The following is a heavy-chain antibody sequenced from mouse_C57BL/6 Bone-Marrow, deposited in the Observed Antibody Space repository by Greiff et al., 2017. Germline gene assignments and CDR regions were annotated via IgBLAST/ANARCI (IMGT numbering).Heavy chain of an antibody. CDR1: GYTFTDYY. Sequence: QVQLQQSGPELVKPGASVKISCKASGYTFTDYYINWVKQRPGQGLEWIGWIFPGSGSTYYNEKFKGKATLTVDKSSSTAYMLRSSLTSEDSAVYFCANYYGSRDYAMDYWGQGTSVTVSS. J-gene: IGHJ4*01. CDR2: IFPGSGST. CDR3: ANYYGSRDYAMDY. D-gene: IGHD1-1*01. V-gene: IGHV1-75*01.